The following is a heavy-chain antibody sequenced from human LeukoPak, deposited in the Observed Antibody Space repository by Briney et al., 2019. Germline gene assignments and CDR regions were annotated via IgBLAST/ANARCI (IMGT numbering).Heavy chain of an antibody. V-gene: IGHV4-34*01. D-gene: IGHD2-15*01. CDR1: GGSFSGYY. CDR2: INHSGST. Sequence: PSETLSLTCAVYGGSFSGYYWSWIRQPPGKGLEWIGEINHSGSTNYNPSLKSRVTISVDTSKNQFSLKLSSVTAADTAVYYCAREWVGDCSGGSCYIYYYYYGMDVWGQGTTVTVSS. J-gene: IGHJ6*02. CDR3: AREWVGDCSGGSCYIYYYYYGMDV.